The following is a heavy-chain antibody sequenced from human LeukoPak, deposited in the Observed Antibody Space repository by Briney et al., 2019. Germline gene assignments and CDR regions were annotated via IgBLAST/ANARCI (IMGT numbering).Heavy chain of an antibody. D-gene: IGHD6-13*01. Sequence: SETLSLTCSVTGGSISSSSYYWGWIRQPPGKGLEWIGNIYYRGSTYYNPSLKSRVTISVDTSMTQFSLRLTSVTAADTAVYYCARYSSSWRDFDYWGQGTLVTVSS. CDR2: IYYRGST. V-gene: IGHV4-39*07. J-gene: IGHJ4*02. CDR1: GGSISSSSYY. CDR3: ARYSSSWRDFDY.